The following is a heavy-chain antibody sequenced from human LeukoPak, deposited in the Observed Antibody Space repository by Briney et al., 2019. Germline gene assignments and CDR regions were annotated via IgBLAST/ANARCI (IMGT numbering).Heavy chain of an antibody. V-gene: IGHV4-59*01. CDR1: GGSLSSYY. CDR3: ARGHTSGYPWYFDL. J-gene: IGHJ2*01. Sequence: PSETLSLTCSVSGGSLSSYYWSWIRQPPGKGLEEIGYIYYNGGTNYNPSLTSRVTISVDTSKNQFSLKLSSVTAADTAVYYCARGHTSGYPWYFDLWGRGTLVTVSS. D-gene: IGHD3-22*01. CDR2: IYYNGGT.